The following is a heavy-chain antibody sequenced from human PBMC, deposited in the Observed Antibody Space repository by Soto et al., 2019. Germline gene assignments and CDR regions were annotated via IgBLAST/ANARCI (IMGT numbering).Heavy chain of an antibody. CDR3: ARVRPYIQAQFDY. Sequence: SETLSLTCAVYGGSFSGYYWSWIRQPPGKGLEWIGEINHSGSTNYNPSLKSRVTISVDTSKNQFSLKLSSVTAADTAVYYCARVRPYIQAQFDYWGQGTLVT. CDR2: INHSGST. CDR1: GGSFSGYY. V-gene: IGHV4-34*01. D-gene: IGHD2-21*01. J-gene: IGHJ4*02.